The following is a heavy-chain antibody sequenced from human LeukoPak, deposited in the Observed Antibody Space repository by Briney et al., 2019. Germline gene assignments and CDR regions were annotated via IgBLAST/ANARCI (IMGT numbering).Heavy chain of an antibody. D-gene: IGHD3-22*01. Sequence: PSETLSLTCTVSGGSISSSSYYWGWIRQPPGKGLEWIGSIYHSGSTYYNPSLKSRVTMSVDTSKNQFSLRLSSVTAADTAVYYCARSLYDSSGKGFDYWGQGTLVTVSS. V-gene: IGHV4-39*07. CDR3: ARSLYDSSGKGFDY. J-gene: IGHJ4*02. CDR1: GGSISSSSYY. CDR2: IYHSGST.